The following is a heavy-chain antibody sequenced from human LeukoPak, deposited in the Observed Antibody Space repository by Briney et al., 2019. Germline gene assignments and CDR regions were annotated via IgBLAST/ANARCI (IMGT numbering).Heavy chain of an antibody. D-gene: IGHD6-6*01. CDR2: FYTSGST. J-gene: IGHJ4*02. Sequence: SETLSLTCTVSGGSISSGSYYWSWIRQPAGKGLEWIGRFYTSGSTNYNPSLKSRVTISVDTSKNQFSLNLTSVTAADTAVYYCARAMSIAARLQTIFDYWGQGTLVTVSS. CDR1: GGSISSGSYY. V-gene: IGHV4-61*02. CDR3: ARAMSIAARLQTIFDY.